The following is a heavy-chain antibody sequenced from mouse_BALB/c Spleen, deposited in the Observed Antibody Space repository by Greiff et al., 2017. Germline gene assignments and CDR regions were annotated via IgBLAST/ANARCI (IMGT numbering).Heavy chain of an antibody. D-gene: IGHD2-14*01. CDR3: ARYYRYDYFDY. Sequence: VQLQQPGAELVMPGASVKMSCKASGYTFTDYWMHWVKQRPGQGLEWIGAIDTSDSYTSYNQKFKGKATLTVDESSSTAYMQLSSLTSEDSAVYYCARYYRYDYFDYWGQGTTLTVSS. V-gene: IGHV1-69*01. J-gene: IGHJ2*01. CDR2: IDTSDSYT. CDR1: GYTFTDYW.